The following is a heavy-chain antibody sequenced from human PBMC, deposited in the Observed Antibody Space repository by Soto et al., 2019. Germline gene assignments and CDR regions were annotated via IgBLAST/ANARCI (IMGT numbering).Heavy chain of an antibody. J-gene: IGHJ4*02. CDR2: INHSGST. Sequence: KPSETLSLTCAVYGESFSGYYWSWIRQPPGKGLEWIGEINHSGSTNYNPSLKSRVTISVDTSKNQFSLKLSSVTAADTAVYYCARENVDTAMVMDYWGQGTLVTVSS. CDR3: ARENVDTAMVMDY. V-gene: IGHV4-34*01. D-gene: IGHD5-18*01. CDR1: GESFSGYY.